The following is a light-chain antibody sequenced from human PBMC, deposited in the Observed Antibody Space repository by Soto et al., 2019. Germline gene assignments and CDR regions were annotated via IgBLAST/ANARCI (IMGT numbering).Light chain of an antibody. Sequence: QSALTHPASLSGSPGQSITISCTGTSSDVGGYNYVSWYQQHPGKAPKLMIYEVSNRPSGVSNRLSGSKSGNTASLTISGLQAEDEADYYCSSYTSSSTQVFGTGTKVTVL. CDR3: SSYTSSSTQV. CDR2: EVS. J-gene: IGLJ1*01. V-gene: IGLV2-14*01. CDR1: SSDVGGYNY.